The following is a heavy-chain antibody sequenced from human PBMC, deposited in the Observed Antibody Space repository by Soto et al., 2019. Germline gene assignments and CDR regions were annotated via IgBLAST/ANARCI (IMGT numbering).Heavy chain of an antibody. J-gene: IGHJ4*02. CDR1: GYTFTGYY. D-gene: IGHD6-19*01. CDR2: INPNSGGT. V-gene: IGHV1-2*02. Sequence: ASVKVSCMASGYTFTGYYMHWVRQAPGQGLEWMGWINPNSGGTNYAQKFQGRVTMTRDTSISTAYMELSRLRSDDTAVYYCARGYPGIAVAGMGYWGQGTLVTVSS. CDR3: ARGYPGIAVAGMGY.